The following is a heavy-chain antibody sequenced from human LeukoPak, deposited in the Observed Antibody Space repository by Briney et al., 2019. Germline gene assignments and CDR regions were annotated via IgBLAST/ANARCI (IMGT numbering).Heavy chain of an antibody. CDR3: ARDPTTETKGLDI. Sequence: ASVKVSCKASGYTFNSYDIHWVRQATGQGLEWMGWMNPNSGVTDFAPEFQGRLTMTRNTSISTAYMDLSSLTSEDTAVYYCARDPTTETKGLDIWGQGTLVTVSS. CDR1: GYTFNSYD. J-gene: IGHJ3*02. CDR2: MNPNSGVT. V-gene: IGHV1-8*01. D-gene: IGHD4-17*01.